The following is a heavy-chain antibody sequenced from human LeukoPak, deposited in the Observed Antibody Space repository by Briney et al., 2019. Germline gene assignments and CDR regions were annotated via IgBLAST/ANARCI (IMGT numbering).Heavy chain of an antibody. J-gene: IGHJ6*03. CDR2: ISWSSDNI. CDR1: GFTFDDYA. CDR3: ARGEAAIGYYYYMDV. V-gene: IGHV3-9*01. Sequence: GGSLRLSCAASGFTFDDYAMHWVRQAPGKGLEWVSGISWSSDNIDYADSVKGRFTISRDNAKNSLYLQMNSLRAEDTALYYCARGEAAIGYYYYMDVWGKGTTVTVSS. D-gene: IGHD6-13*01.